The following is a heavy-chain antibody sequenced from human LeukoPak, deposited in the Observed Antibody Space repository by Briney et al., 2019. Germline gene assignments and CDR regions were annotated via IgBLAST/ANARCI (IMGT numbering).Heavy chain of an antibody. CDR3: GIRDTSAYYVF. J-gene: IGHJ4*02. Sequence: GGSLRLSCAASGFTFSSYAMHWVRQAPGKGLEWVAVISYDGSNKYYADSVKGRFTISRDNSKNALYLQMNGLRAEDTAVYYCGIRDTSAYYVFWGQGTLVTVSS. D-gene: IGHD3-22*01. CDR1: GFTFSSYA. V-gene: IGHV3-30-3*01. CDR2: ISYDGSNK.